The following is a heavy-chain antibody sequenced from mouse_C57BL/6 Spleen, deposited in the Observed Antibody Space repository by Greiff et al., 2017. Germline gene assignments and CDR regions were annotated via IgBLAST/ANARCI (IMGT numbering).Heavy chain of an antibody. J-gene: IGHJ2*01. Sequence: EVKLMESGGGLVKPGGSLKLSCAASGFTFSDYGMHWVRQAPEKGLEWVAYISSGSSTIYYADTVKGRFTISRDNAKNTLFLQMTSLRSEDTAMYYCARPAYGSSWYYFDYWGQGTTLTVSS. D-gene: IGHD1-1*01. CDR2: ISSGSSTI. CDR1: GFTFSDYG. V-gene: IGHV5-17*01. CDR3: ARPAYGSSWYYFDY.